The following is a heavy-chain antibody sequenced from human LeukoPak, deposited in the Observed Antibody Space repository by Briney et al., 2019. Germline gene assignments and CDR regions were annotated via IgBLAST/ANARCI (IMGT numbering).Heavy chain of an antibody. V-gene: IGHV4-39*07. CDR2: LHCGST. CDR3: ARAPMPYYYDSSGYYYDY. CDR1: GGSISSDYF. Sequence: SETLSLTCIVSGGSISSDYFWGWIRPPPGKGLEWIGNLHCGSTSYNPSLKSRVTISVDTSKNQFSLKLSSVTAADTAVYYCARAPMPYYYDSSGYYYDYWGQGTLVTVSS. D-gene: IGHD3-22*01. J-gene: IGHJ4*02.